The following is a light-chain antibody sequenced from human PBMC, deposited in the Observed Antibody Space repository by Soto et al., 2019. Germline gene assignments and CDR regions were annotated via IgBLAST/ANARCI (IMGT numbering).Light chain of an antibody. CDR2: DAS. Sequence: EFVLTKSAGNLTLSPGERATLSCSASQTVSNNFFSCHQQKPRHAPMLLFYDASIRATVIPDMFSGGGSGTFFPLTISILEPEVVAVYYCHHFSNSGTFGQGTKVDIK. J-gene: IGKJ1*01. CDR3: HHFSNSGT. CDR1: QTVSNNF. V-gene: IGKV3-20*01.